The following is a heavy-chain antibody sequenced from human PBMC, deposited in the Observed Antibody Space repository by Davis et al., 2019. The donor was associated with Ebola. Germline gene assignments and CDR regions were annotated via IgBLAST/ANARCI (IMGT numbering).Heavy chain of an antibody. D-gene: IGHD3-10*01. CDR2: IDPSDSYT. CDR1: GYSFTSYW. V-gene: IGHV5-10-1*01. Sequence: GESLKISCKGSGYSFTSYWISWVRQMPGKGLEWMGRIDPSDSYTNYSPSFQGRVTISVDKSISTAYLQWSSLKASDTAMYYCAKGFGSDIDYWGQGTLVTVSS. J-gene: IGHJ4*02. CDR3: AKGFGSDIDY.